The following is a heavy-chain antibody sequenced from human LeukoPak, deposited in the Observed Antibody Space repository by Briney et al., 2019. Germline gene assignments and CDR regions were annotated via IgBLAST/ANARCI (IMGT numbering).Heavy chain of an antibody. J-gene: IGHJ4*02. CDR3: AIGGSKTYYYGSGTYYPLDY. D-gene: IGHD3-10*01. V-gene: IGHV4-59*01. CDR1: SGSISRYY. CDR2: VYYSGST. Sequence: PSETLSLTCTVSSGSISRYYWSWIRQPPGKGLEWIGYVYYSGSTNYNPSLKSRVTISVDTSKNQFSLKLSSVTAAETAVYYCAIGGSKTYYYGSGTYYPLDYWGQGTLVTVSS.